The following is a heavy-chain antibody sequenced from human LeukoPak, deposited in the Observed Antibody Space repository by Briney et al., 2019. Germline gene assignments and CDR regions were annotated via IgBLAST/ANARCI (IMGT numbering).Heavy chain of an antibody. J-gene: IGHJ6*02. CDR1: GGPLSSYY. Sequence: SETLSLTRTVSGGPLSSYYWSWIRQPPGQGLEGIGDIYYSGSTNYNPSLKSRVTISVDTSKNQFSLKLSSVTAADTAVYYCARGGGDIPYYYYGMDVWGRGTTVTVSS. V-gene: IGHV4-59*01. CDR2: IYYSGST. CDR3: ARGGGDIPYYYYGMDV. D-gene: IGHD2-21*02.